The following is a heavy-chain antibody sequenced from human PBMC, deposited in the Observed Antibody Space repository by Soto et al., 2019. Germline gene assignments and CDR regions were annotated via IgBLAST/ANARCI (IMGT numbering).Heavy chain of an antibody. V-gene: IGHV3-33*01. CDR3: ARTSISAYSSTWLPEY. J-gene: IGHJ4*02. CDR1: GFTFSTYG. CDR2: IWYDGSNK. D-gene: IGHD6-13*01. Sequence: QVQLVESGGGVVQPGRSLRLSCAASGFTFSTYGMHWVRQAPGRGLEWVAAIWYDGSNKYYADSVKGRFTISRDNSKNTLYLQLNSLRAEDTAMYYCARTSISAYSSTWLPEYWGPGTLVTVSS.